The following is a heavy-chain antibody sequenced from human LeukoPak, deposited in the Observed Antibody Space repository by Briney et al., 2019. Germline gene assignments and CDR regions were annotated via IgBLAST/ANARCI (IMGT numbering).Heavy chain of an antibody. CDR1: GFTFSSFG. CDR3: AKNGDRGAYCSGGSCYPYYYYNMDV. V-gene: IGHV3-23*01. J-gene: IGHJ6*03. Sequence: GGSLRLSCAASGFTFSSFGMSWVRQAPGKGLEWVSAISSTGGTSYYADSVKGRFTISRDNSKNTLYLQMNSLRAEDTAIYYCAKNGDRGAYCSGGSCYPYYYYNMDVWGKGTTVTISS. D-gene: IGHD2-15*01. CDR2: ISSTGGTS.